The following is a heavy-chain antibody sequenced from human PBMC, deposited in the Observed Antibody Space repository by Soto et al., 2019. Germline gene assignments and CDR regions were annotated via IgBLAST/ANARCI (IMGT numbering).Heavy chain of an antibody. J-gene: IGHJ3*02. CDR1: DGSIISGGYY. CDR2: IYYSGST. Sequence: SETLSLTCIVSDGSIISGGYYWSWIRQHAGKGLEWIGYIYYSGSTYYNPSLKSRVTISVDTSKNQFSLKLSSVTAADTAVYYCARDRASDDFWGPAGAFDIWGQGTMVTVSS. CDR3: ARDRASDDFWGPAGAFDI. V-gene: IGHV4-31*03. D-gene: IGHD3-3*01.